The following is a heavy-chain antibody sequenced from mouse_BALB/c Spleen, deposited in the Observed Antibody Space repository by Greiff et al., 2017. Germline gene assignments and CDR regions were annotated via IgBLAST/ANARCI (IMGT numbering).Heavy chain of an antibody. Sequence: EVQLQESGPGLVKPSQSLSLTCTVTGYSITSDYAWNWIRQFPGNKLEWMGYISYSGSTSYNPSLKSRISITRDTSKNQFFLQLNSVTTEDTATYYCASYGNYGGFAYWGQGTLVTVSA. V-gene: IGHV3-2*02. CDR2: ISYSGST. J-gene: IGHJ3*01. CDR1: GYSITSDYA. CDR3: ASYGNYGGFAY. D-gene: IGHD2-1*01.